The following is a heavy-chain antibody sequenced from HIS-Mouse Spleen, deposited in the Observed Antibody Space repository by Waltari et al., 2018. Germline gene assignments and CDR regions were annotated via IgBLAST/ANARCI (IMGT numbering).Heavy chain of an antibody. CDR3: ARDYYGSGSYYYYYGMDV. CDR1: GYTFPGYY. CDR2: INPNSGGT. D-gene: IGHD3-10*01. J-gene: IGHJ6*02. Sequence: QVQLVQSGAEVKKPGASVKASCKASGYTFPGYYMHWVRQAPGQGLEWMGWINPNSGGTNYAQKFQGRVTMTRDTSISTAYMELSRLRSDDTAVYYCARDYYGSGSYYYYYGMDVWGQGTTVTVSS. V-gene: IGHV1-2*02.